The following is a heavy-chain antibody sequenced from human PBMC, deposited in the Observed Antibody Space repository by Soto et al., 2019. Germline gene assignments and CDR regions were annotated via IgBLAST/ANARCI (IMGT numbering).Heavy chain of an antibody. CDR2: ISSTGTSL. V-gene: IGHV3-21*01. Sequence: GGSLRLSCAASGFTFSAYNISWFRQAPGKGREWVSFISSTGTSLNSAASLKGRFTIPRDTANSSVFLQMDNLSATHPAISYCARQLHFGELSLGFWGQGTLVTVSS. D-gene: IGHD3-10*01. CDR1: GFTFSAYN. J-gene: IGHJ4*02. CDR3: ARQLHFGELSLGF.